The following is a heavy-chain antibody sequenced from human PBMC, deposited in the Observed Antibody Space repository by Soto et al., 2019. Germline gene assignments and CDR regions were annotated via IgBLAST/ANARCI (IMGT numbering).Heavy chain of an antibody. CDR3: ARALILTGYYIHDAFDI. CDR1: GDSISPYY. D-gene: IGHD3-9*01. V-gene: IGHV4-59*01. J-gene: IGHJ3*02. Sequence: SETLSLTCTVPGDSISPYYWSWIRQPPGKGLEWIGYIFYSGSTSYNPSLKSRVTISVDTSKNQFSLNLYSLTSADTAVYYCARALILTGYYIHDAFDIWGQGTMVTVSS. CDR2: IFYSGST.